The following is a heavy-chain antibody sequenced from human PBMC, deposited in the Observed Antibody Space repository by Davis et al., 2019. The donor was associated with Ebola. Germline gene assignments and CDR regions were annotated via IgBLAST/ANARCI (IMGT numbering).Heavy chain of an antibody. D-gene: IGHD6-13*01. J-gene: IGHJ5*02. CDR2: IIPIFGTA. V-gene: IGHV1-69*13. CDR1: GGTFSSYA. CDR3: ARDLRSRTNWFDP. Sequence: SVKVSCKASGGTFSSYAISWVRQAPGQGLEWMRGIIPIFGTANYAQKFQGRVTITADESTSTAYMELSSLRSEDTAVYYCARDLRSRTNWFDPWGQGTLVTVSS.